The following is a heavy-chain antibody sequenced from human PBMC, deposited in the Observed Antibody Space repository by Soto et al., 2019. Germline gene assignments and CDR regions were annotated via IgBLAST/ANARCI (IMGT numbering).Heavy chain of an antibody. CDR1: GCTFSSYW. Sequence: EVQLEESGGGLVQPGGSLRLSCAASGCTFSSYWMTWVRQAPGKGLEWVANIKEDGSEQYQVDSVKGRFTFSRDNAKKTLYLQMNSLRVEDTAVNYCARLTAAGGVDQFDYWGQGTLVTVSS. CDR2: IKEDGSEQ. J-gene: IGHJ4*02. V-gene: IGHV3-7*05. CDR3: ARLTAAGGVDQFDY. D-gene: IGHD6-13*01.